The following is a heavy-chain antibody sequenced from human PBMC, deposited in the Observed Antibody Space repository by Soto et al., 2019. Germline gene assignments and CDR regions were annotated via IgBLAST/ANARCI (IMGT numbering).Heavy chain of an antibody. CDR2: SSAYNGNR. J-gene: IGHJ5*02. V-gene: IGHV1-18*01. CDR3: ARHRIAAAGIWWFDP. CDR1: GYTFTSYG. D-gene: IGHD6-13*01. Sequence: ASVKVSCKACGYTFTSYGISSVRQAPEQRLEWMGWSSAYNGNRNSAKKLQGRVTMTTRTSTSTAYTELRSLRSDDTAVYYCARHRIAAAGIWWFDPWGQATLVTVSS.